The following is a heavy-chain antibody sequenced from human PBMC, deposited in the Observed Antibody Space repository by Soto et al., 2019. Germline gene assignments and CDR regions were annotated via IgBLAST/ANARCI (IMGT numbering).Heavy chain of an antibody. CDR3: CRAGVPYYFDY. D-gene: IGHD3-10*01. V-gene: IGHV3-23*01. CDR2: ISGSGGST. J-gene: IGHJ4*02. Sequence: GGSLRLSCAASGFTFSSYAMSWVRQAPGKGLEWVSAISGSGGSTYYADSVKGRFTISRDNSKNTLYLQMNSLRAEDTAVYYCCRAGVPYYFDYWGQGTLVTVSS. CDR1: GFTFSSYA.